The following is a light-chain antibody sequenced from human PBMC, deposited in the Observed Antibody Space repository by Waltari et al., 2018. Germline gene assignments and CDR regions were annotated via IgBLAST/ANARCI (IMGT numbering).Light chain of an antibody. Sequence: EIVMTQSPATLSVSTGERATLSCRASQRVSTNLAWYQQTPGQDPRLPIYGAATRATGIPTRFSGSGSGTEFTLTVSSLQSEDFGVYYCQQYNNWPITFGQGTRLGIK. V-gene: IGKV3-15*01. CDR2: GAA. CDR1: QRVSTN. J-gene: IGKJ5*01. CDR3: QQYNNWPIT.